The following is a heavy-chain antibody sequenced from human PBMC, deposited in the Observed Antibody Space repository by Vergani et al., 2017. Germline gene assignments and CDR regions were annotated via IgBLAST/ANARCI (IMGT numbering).Heavy chain of an antibody. CDR1: GFTFSSYG. CDR2: ISYDGSNK. Sequence: QVQLVESGGGVVQPGRSLRLSCAASGFTFSSYGMHWVRQAPGKGLGWVAVISYDGSNKYYADSVKGRFPISRDNSKNTLYLQMNSLRAEDTAVYYCAKEGVTMVRGPNYFDYWGQGTLVTVSS. D-gene: IGHD3-10*01. CDR3: AKEGVTMVRGPNYFDY. J-gene: IGHJ4*02. V-gene: IGHV3-30*18.